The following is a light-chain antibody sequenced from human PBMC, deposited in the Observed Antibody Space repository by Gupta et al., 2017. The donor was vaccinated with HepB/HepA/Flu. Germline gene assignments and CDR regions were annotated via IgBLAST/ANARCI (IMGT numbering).Light chain of an antibody. CDR1: QGISSY. J-gene: IGKJ5*01. V-gene: IGKV1-8*01. Sequence: AIRMTQSPSSFSASTGDRVTITCRASQGISSYLAWYQQKPGKAPKLLIYAASTLQRGVPSRFSGSGSGTDFTLTISSLQSEDFATYYCQQYYSYHITFGQGTRLEIK. CDR2: AAS. CDR3: QQYYSYHIT.